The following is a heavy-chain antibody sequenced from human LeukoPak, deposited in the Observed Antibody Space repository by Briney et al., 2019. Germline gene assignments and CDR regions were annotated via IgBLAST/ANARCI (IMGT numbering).Heavy chain of an antibody. CDR3: ARVPVPEEGIYSGYDYPYYYYMDV. CDR2: ISSSSSTI. D-gene: IGHD5-12*01. Sequence: PGGSLRLSCAASGFTFTSYSMNWVRQAPGKGLEWISYISSSSSTIYYADSVKGRFTISRDNARNSLYLQMNSLRAEDTAVYYCARVPVPEEGIYSGYDYPYYYYMDVWGKGTTVTISS. V-gene: IGHV3-48*01. CDR1: GFTFTSYS. J-gene: IGHJ6*03.